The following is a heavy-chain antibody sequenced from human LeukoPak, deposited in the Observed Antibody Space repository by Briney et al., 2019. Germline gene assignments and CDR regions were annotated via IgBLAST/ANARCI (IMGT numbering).Heavy chain of an antibody. CDR1: GFTFSSYS. CDR3: AREDYYDSSGYSNFDY. CDR2: ISSSSSYI. J-gene: IGHJ4*02. D-gene: IGHD3-22*01. Sequence: PGRSLRLSCAASGFTFSSYSMNWVRQAPGKGLEWVSSISSSSSYIYYADSVKGRFTISRDNAKNSLYLQMNSLRAEDTAVYYCAREDYYDSSGYSNFDYWGQGTLVTVSS. V-gene: IGHV3-21*01.